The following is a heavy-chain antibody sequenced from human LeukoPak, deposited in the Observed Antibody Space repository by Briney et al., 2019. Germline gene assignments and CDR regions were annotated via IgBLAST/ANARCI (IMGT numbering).Heavy chain of an antibody. Sequence: PGGSLRLSCAASGFTFSSYEMNWVRQAPGKGLEWVSYISSSGSTIYYADSVKGRFTISRDNAKNSLYLQMNSLRAEDTAVYYGARGIDADYYSGMDGWGQGTTVTFSS. CDR2: ISSSGSTI. D-gene: IGHD2/OR15-2a*01. CDR3: ARGIDADYYSGMDG. CDR1: GFTFSSYE. V-gene: IGHV3-48*03. J-gene: IGHJ6*02.